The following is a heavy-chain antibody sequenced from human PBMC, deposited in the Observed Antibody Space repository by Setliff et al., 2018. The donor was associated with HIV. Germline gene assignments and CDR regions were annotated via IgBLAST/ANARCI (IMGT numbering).Heavy chain of an antibody. V-gene: IGHV3-11*04. J-gene: IGHJ4*02. CDR2: ISGSGSAM. CDR1: GGSISSSSYY. CDR3: ARDRYSGSSTDY. D-gene: IGHD1-26*01. Sequence: PSETLSLTCTVSGGSISSSSYYWGWIRQPPGKGLEWVSYISGSGSAMYYADSVEGRFTISRDNAKNSLYLQMNSLRAEDTAVYYCARDRYSGSSTDYWGQGTLVTVSS.